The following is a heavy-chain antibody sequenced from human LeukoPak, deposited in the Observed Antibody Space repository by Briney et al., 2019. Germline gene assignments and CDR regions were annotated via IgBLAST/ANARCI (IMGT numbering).Heavy chain of an antibody. CDR3: ARVQSEYYYDSSGYYY. CDR1: GYTFIDYY. Sequence: ASVKVSCKASGYTFIDYYMHWVRQAPGQGLEWMGRINPNSGGTNYAQKFQGRVTMTRDTSISTAYMELSRLRSGDTAVYYCARVQSEYYYDSSGYYYWGQGTLVTVSS. J-gene: IGHJ4*02. V-gene: IGHV1-2*06. D-gene: IGHD3-22*01. CDR2: INPNSGGT.